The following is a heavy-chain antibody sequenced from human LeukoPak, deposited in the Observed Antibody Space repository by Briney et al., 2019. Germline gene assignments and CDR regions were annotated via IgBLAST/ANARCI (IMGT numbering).Heavy chain of an antibody. CDR1: GYTFTSYD. Sequence: GASVKVSCKASGYTFTSYDINWVRQATGQGLEWMGWMNPNSGNTGYAQKFQGRVTMTRNTSISTAYMELSSLRSEDTAVYYCARGQSVYSGSYVGMDVWGQGTTVTVSS. D-gene: IGHD1-26*01. V-gene: IGHV1-8*01. J-gene: IGHJ6*02. CDR3: ARGQSVYSGSYVGMDV. CDR2: MNPNSGNT.